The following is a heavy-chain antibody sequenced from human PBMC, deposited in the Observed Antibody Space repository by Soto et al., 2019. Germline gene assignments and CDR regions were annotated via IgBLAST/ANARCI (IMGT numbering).Heavy chain of an antibody. CDR1: GGSISSSSYY. CDR2: IYYSGST. Sequence: KTSETLSLTCTVSGGSISSSSYYWGWIRQPPGKGLEWIGSIYYSGSTYYNPSLKSRVTISVDTSKNQFSLKLSSVTAADTAVYYCARYPIESVTMIVARADYWGQGTLVTVSS. J-gene: IGHJ4*02. CDR3: ARYPIESVTMIVARADY. V-gene: IGHV4-39*01. D-gene: IGHD3-22*01.